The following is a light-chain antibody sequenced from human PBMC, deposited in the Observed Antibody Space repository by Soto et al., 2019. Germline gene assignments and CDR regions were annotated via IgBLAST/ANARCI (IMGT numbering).Light chain of an antibody. J-gene: IGKJ1*01. CDR1: QSVSSSR. V-gene: IGKV3D-20*01. CDR2: DGF. CDR3: QQFNNWPPWP. Sequence: EIVFTQSPSTLSLSPGERATLPCGASQSVSSSRLAWYQQKPALAPRLLIYDGFLRATGIPDRFSGSGSGTEFTLTISSLQSEDFAVYYCQQFNNWPPWPFGQGSKVDIK.